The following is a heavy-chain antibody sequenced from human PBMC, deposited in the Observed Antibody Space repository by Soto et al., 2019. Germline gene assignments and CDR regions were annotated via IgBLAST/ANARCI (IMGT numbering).Heavy chain of an antibody. V-gene: IGHV3-23*01. CDR1: GFTFSDYA. CDR2: ISDSGITT. D-gene: IGHD1-26*01. Sequence: EVPLMESGGGLIQPGGSLRLSCAASGFTFSDYAMAWVRQVPGKGLEWVSGISDSGITTKYAASVKGRFTISRDNSKKTLFLQMTSLKAADTAVYYCAKDARRSGIVGQWVAWGQGALVTVSS. CDR3: AKDARRSGIVGQWVA. J-gene: IGHJ5*02.